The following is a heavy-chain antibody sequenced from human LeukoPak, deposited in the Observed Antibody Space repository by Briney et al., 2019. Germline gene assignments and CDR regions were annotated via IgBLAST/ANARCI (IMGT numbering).Heavy chain of an antibody. CDR3: ARDLMLADNGGSSAHDS. Sequence: PGGSLRLSCAASGFTRFTFSTYTMNWVRQAPGKGLEWVSSITSRYNIYSADSFKGRFTISRDNAKNSVYLQMSSLRPEDTAVYYCARDLMLADNGGSSAHDSWGQGILVTVSS. V-gene: IGHV3-21*01. CDR1: GFTRFTFSTYT. J-gene: IGHJ5*01. CDR2: ITSRYNI. D-gene: IGHD2-15*01.